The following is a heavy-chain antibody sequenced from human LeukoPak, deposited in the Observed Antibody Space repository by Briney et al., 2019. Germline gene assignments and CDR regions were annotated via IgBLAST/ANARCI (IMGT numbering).Heavy chain of an antibody. CDR1: GYTFTSYG. CDR2: INPSGGST. Sequence: ASVKVSCKASGYTFTSYGISWVRQAPGQGLEWMGIINPSGGSTSYAQKFQGRVTMTRDMSTSTVYMELSSLRSEDTAVYYCAREQVVTAILADWGQGTLVTVSS. V-gene: IGHV1-46*01. D-gene: IGHD2-21*02. J-gene: IGHJ4*02. CDR3: AREQVVTAILAD.